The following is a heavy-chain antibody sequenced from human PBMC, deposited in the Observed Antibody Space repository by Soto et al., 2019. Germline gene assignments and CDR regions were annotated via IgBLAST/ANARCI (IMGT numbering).Heavy chain of an antibody. Sequence: SETLSLTCTVSGGSISSYYWSWIRQPPGKGLEWIGEINHSGSTNYNPSLKSRVTISVDTSKNQFSLKLSSVTAADTAVYYCARGHVQVRGVIRARYYYFDYWGQGTLVTVSS. CDR2: INHSGST. CDR1: GGSISSYY. J-gene: IGHJ4*02. D-gene: IGHD3-10*01. CDR3: ARGHVQVRGVIRARYYYFDY. V-gene: IGHV4-34*01.